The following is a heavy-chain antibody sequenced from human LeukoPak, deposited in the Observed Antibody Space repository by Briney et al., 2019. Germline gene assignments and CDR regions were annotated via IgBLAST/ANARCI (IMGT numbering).Heavy chain of an antibody. D-gene: IGHD3-22*01. Sequence: ASVKVSCKASGYTFTGYYMHWVRQAPGQGLEWMGWINPNSGGTNYAQKFQGRVTMTRDTSISTAYMELSRLRSDDTAVYYCAKLSTMIVVVPPLPADDYWGQGTLVTVSS. J-gene: IGHJ4*02. V-gene: IGHV1-2*02. CDR3: AKLSTMIVVVPPLPADDY. CDR1: GYTFTGYY. CDR2: INPNSGGT.